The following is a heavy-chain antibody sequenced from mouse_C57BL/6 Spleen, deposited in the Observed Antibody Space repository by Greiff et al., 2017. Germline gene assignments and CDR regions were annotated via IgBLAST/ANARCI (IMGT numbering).Heavy chain of an antibody. CDR1: GYTFTSYW. Sequence: QVQLKQPGAELVKPGASVKLSCKASGYTFTSYWMHWVKQRPGRGLEWIGRIDPNSGGTKYNEKFKSEATLTVDKPSSTAYMQLSSLTSEDSAVDYCATGTLYGSSYDYWGQGTTLTVSS. CDR3: ATGTLYGSSYDY. CDR2: IDPNSGGT. V-gene: IGHV1-72*01. D-gene: IGHD1-1*01. J-gene: IGHJ2*01.